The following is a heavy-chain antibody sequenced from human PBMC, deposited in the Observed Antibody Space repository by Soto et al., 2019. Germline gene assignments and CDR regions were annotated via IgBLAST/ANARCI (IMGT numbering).Heavy chain of an antibody. Sequence: PGGSLRLSCTASGFTFGDYAMNWFRQAPGKGLEWVGFIRSKAYGGTTKYAASVKGRFSISRDDSKSIAYLQMNSLKTEDTAVYYCTRLMVRGRILDYWGPGTLVTVSS. V-gene: IGHV3-49*03. J-gene: IGHJ4*02. D-gene: IGHD3-10*01. CDR1: GFTFGDYA. CDR2: IRSKAYGGTT. CDR3: TRLMVRGRILDY.